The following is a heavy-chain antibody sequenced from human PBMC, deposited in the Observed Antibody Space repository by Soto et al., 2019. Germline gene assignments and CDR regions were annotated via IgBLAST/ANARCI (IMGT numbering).Heavy chain of an antibody. D-gene: IGHD2-2*01. CDR3: ARSVSPFCSSTSCYGGDYFDY. Sequence: SETLSLTCAVSSGSISSSNWWSWVRHPPGKGLEWIGEIYHSGSTNYNPSLKSRVTISVDKSKNQFSLKLSSVTAADTAVYYCARSVSPFCSSTSCYGGDYFDYWGQGTLVTVSS. V-gene: IGHV4-4*02. J-gene: IGHJ4*02. CDR1: SGSISSSNW. CDR2: IYHSGST.